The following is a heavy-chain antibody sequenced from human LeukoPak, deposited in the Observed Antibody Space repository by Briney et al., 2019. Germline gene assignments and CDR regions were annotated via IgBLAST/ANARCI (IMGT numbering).Heavy chain of an antibody. D-gene: IGHD2-15*01. Sequence: SETLSLTCTVSGVSISSYHWSWIRQPPVKGLEWIGYIYNSGSTNYNPSLKSRVTISVDTSKNQVSLKLSSVTAADTAVYYCARKDGDYWGQGILVTVSS. CDR2: IYNSGST. CDR1: GVSISSYH. V-gene: IGHV4-59*01. CDR3: ARKDGDY. J-gene: IGHJ4*02.